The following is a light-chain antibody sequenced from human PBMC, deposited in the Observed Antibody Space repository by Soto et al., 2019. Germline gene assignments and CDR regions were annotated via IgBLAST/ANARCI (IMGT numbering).Light chain of an antibody. CDR3: QQFSSYTLT. CDR1: QTVRNKY. Sequence: EFVLTQSPGTLYLSPGERATLSCRASQTVRNKYLAWYQQKPGQAPRLLIYDASSRATGIPDRFSGGGSGTDFTLTISRLQTEDCAVYYCQQFSSYTLTFGGGTKVDIK. J-gene: IGKJ4*01. CDR2: DAS. V-gene: IGKV3-20*01.